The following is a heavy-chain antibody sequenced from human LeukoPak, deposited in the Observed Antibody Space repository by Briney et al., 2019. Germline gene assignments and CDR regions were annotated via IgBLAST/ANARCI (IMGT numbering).Heavy chain of an antibody. D-gene: IGHD3-9*01. Sequence: PGGSLRLSCAASGFTFSSYWMHWVRQAPGKGLVWVSRINSDGSSTSYADSVKGRFTISRDNAKNTLYLQMNSLRAEDTAVYYCAKDREEKILTGYYFDYWGQGTLVTVSS. CDR2: INSDGSST. J-gene: IGHJ4*02. CDR3: AKDREEKILTGYYFDY. V-gene: IGHV3-74*01. CDR1: GFTFSSYW.